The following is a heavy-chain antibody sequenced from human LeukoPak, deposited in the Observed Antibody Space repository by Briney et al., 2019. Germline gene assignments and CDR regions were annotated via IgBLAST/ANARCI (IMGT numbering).Heavy chain of an antibody. CDR3: AKDLHGDTDD. J-gene: IGHJ4*02. Sequence: GGSPRLSCAASGFTFSNYGMHWVRQAPGKGLEWVAVISYDGSDKYYADSVKGRFTISRDISKNTLYLQMSSLRPEDTAVYYCAKDLHGDTDDWGQGTLVTVS. V-gene: IGHV3-30*18. CDR1: GFTFSNYG. CDR2: ISYDGSDK. D-gene: IGHD3-10*01.